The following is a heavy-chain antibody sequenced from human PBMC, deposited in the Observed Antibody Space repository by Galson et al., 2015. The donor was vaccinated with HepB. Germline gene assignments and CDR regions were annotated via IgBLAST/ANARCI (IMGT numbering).Heavy chain of an antibody. J-gene: IGHJ4*02. CDR2: IPYDGSNK. V-gene: IGHV3-30-3*01. Sequence: SLRLSCAASGFTFSSYAMHWVRQAPGKGLEWVAVIPYDGSNKYYADSVKGRFTISRDNSKNTLYLQMNSLRAEDTAVYYCARLFPSTTVVTPVSDYWGQGTLVTVSS. CDR3: ARLFPSTTVVTPVSDY. D-gene: IGHD4-23*01. CDR1: GFTFSSYA.